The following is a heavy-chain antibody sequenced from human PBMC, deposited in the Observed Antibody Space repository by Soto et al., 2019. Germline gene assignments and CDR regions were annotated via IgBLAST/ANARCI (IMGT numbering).Heavy chain of an antibody. D-gene: IGHD5-12*01. J-gene: IGHJ4*02. CDR2: IYYSGST. CDR3: ARLGKDSGYDWGVYYFDY. Sequence: SETLPLTCTVSCGSISSRSYYRSWIRQPPGKGLEWIGSIYYSGSTYYNPSLKSRVTISVDTSKNQFSLKLSSVTAADTAVYYCARLGKDSGYDWGVYYFDYWGQGTLVTVSS. V-gene: IGHV4-39*01. CDR1: CGSISSRSYY.